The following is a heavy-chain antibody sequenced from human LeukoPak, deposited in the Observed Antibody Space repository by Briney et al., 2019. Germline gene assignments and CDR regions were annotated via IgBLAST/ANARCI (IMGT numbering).Heavy chain of an antibody. V-gene: IGHV1-18*01. J-gene: IGHJ4*02. D-gene: IGHD6-13*01. Sequence: ASVKVSCKASGYMFINYGISWVRQAPGQGLEWMGWISPYNGNTIYTQKLQGRLTMTTGTSTSTAYMELSRLRSDDTAVYYCARLDIYSSSSLYYFDYWGQGTLVTVSS. CDR3: ARLDIYSSSSLYYFDY. CDR2: ISPYNGNT. CDR1: GYMFINYG.